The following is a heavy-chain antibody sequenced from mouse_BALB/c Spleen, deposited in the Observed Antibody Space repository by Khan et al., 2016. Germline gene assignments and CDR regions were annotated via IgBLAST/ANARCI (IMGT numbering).Heavy chain of an antibody. V-gene: IGHV1-7*01. D-gene: IGHD3-1*01. J-gene: IGHJ2*01. Sequence: QIQLVQSGAELAKPGASVKMSCKASGYTFTSYWMHWVKQRPGQGLEWIGYINPSTGYTEYNQKFKDKATLTADKSSSTAYMQLSSLTSEDSAVYYCARSTQLGLDYWGQGTTLTVSS. CDR1: GYTFTSYW. CDR3: ARSTQLGLDY. CDR2: INPSTGYT.